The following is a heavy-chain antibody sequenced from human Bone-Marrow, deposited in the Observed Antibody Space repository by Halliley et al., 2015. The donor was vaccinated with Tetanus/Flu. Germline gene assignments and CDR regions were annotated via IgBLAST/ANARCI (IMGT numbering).Heavy chain of an antibody. J-gene: IGHJ4*02. CDR1: GFPFNNYW. Sequence: SLRLSCAASGFPFNNYWMTWVRQAPGKGLEWVANINPYGNEKYYVDSVKGRFTISRDYAKNSVFLQMNSLRAEDTAVYYCATLPHYYDTRGPRPYYWGQGTLVSVSS. CDR2: INPYGNEK. V-gene: IGHV3-7*01. CDR3: ATLPHYYDTRGPRPYY. D-gene: IGHD3-22*01.